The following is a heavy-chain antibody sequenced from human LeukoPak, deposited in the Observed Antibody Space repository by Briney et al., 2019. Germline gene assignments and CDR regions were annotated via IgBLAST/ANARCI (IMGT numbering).Heavy chain of an antibody. J-gene: IGHJ4*02. Sequence: AGGSLRLSCAASGFTFSSYAMSWVRQAPGKGLEWVSAISGSGGSTYYADSVKGRFTISRDNSKNTLYLQMNSLRAEDTAVYYCASSEDSDSVWRSYRSTPFDYWGQGTLVTVSS. CDR2: ISGSGGST. D-gene: IGHD3-16*02. V-gene: IGHV3-23*01. CDR3: ASSEDSDSVWRSYRSTPFDY. CDR1: GFTFSSYA.